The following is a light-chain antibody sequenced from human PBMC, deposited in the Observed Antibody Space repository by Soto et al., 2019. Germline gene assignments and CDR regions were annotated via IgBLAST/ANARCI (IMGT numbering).Light chain of an antibody. CDR2: GAS. V-gene: IGKV3-20*01. CDR1: QSVSSSY. CDR3: QKYGGSPRT. J-gene: IGKJ1*01. Sequence: EIVLTQSPGTLSLSPGERATLSCRASQSVSSSYLAWYQQKPGQAPRLLIYGASSRATGIPDRFSGSGSGTDFALTISRLEPEDFAVYYCQKYGGSPRTFGQGTKVDI.